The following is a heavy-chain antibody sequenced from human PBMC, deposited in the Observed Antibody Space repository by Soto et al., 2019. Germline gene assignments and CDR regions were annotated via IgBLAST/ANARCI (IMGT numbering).Heavy chain of an antibody. CDR2: INHSGST. Sequence: QVQLQQWGAGLLKPSETLSLTCAVYGGSFSGYYWSWIRQPPGKGLEWIGEINHSGSTNYNPSLKSRVTISIDTSKNQFSLKLSSVTDADTAVYYCARGRPLAATSSIFDYWGQGTLVTVSS. CDR3: ARGRPLAATSSIFDY. D-gene: IGHD2-15*01. J-gene: IGHJ4*02. CDR1: GGSFSGYY. V-gene: IGHV4-34*01.